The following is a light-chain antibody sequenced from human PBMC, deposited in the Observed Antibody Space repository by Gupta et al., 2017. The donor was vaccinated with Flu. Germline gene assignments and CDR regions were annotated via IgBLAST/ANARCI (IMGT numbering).Light chain of an antibody. J-gene: IGKJ1*01. CDR3: MQGTHWPQT. CDR1: QSLVYSDGNTY. V-gene: IGKV2-30*01. CDR2: TFS. Sequence: ISGMFSQSLVYSDGNTYLNLFQQRRVQSPRLLIYTFSNRDAGVPDRCSGRWSGAYFTLKISMVDAEVVVVYYCMQGTHWPQTFGQGTKVEIK.